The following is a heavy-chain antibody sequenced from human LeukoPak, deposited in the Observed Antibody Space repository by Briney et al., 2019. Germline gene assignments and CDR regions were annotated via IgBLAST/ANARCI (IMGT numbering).Heavy chain of an antibody. CDR1: GFTCDDYS. D-gene: IGHD5-18*01. CDR3: GKGGSKKGYSYGYYP. V-gene: IGHV3-43*01. Sequence: GGSLRLSCAASGFTCDDYSMPWVRQAPGKGLEWVSLINWDGSSAYYADSVKGRFTISRDNSKNSLFLQMHSLKTEDAAVYYCGKGGSKKGYSYGYYPGGQGTLVTVSS. J-gene: IGHJ4*02. CDR2: INWDGSSA.